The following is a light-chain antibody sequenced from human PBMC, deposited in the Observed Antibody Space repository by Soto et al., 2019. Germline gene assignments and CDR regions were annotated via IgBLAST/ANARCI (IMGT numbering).Light chain of an antibody. CDR1: QSVSSSY. J-gene: IGKJ1*01. Sequence: EIVLTQSPGTLSLSPGERATLSCRASQSVSSSYLAWYQQKPGQAPRLLIYGASSRATGIPDRFSGSGSGTHFTLTISRLEPEDFAVYYCQQYSSSPVTFGQGTKVEIK. CDR2: GAS. CDR3: QQYSSSPVT. V-gene: IGKV3-20*01.